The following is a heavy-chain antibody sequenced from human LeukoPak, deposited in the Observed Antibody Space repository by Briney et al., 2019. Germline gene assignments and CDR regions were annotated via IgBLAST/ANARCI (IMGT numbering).Heavy chain of an antibody. J-gene: IGHJ6*04. Sequence: PGRSLRLSCAASGLTFSSYGMHWVRQAPGKGLEWVAVISYDGSNKYYADSVKGRFTISRDNSKNTLYLQMNSLRAEDTAVYYFAKDWYNWNDYYYYGMDVWGKGTTVTVSS. D-gene: IGHD1-1*01. V-gene: IGHV3-30*18. CDR2: ISYDGSNK. CDR1: GLTFSSYG. CDR3: AKDWYNWNDYYYYGMDV.